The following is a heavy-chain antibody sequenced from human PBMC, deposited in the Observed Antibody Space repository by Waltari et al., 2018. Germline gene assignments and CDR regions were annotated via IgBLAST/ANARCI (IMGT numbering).Heavy chain of an antibody. J-gene: IGHJ5*01. CDR1: GFAFSRYG. D-gene: IGHD2-21*01. Sequence: QVQLVESGGGVVQSGGSLRLACAASGFAFSRYGLHWVRQTPARGLEWVALISYGGIIKEYADSVRGRFSISRDDSGRILYLQMDSLRVEDTAVYYCAKEAYFANNNYHDSWGQGTRVTVTS. V-gene: IGHV3-30*18. CDR2: ISYGGIIK. CDR3: AKEAYFANNNYHDS.